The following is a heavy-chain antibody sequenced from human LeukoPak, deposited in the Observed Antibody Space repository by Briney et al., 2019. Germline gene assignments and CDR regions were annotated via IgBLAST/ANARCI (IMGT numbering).Heavy chain of an antibody. V-gene: IGHV4-39*02. CDR3: AREQLPYGPNWFDP. J-gene: IGHJ5*02. D-gene: IGHD2-2*01. CDR1: GGSISSSSYY. CDR2: IYYSGST. Sequence: PSETLSLTCTVSGGSISSSSYYWGWIRQPPGKGLEWIGSIYYSGSTYYNPSLKSRVTISVDTSKNQFSLKLSSVTAADTAVYYCAREQLPYGPNWFDPWGQGTLVTVSS.